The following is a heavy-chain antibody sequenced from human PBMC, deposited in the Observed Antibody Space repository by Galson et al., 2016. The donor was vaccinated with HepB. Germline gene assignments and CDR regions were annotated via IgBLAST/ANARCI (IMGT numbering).Heavy chain of an antibody. D-gene: IGHD3-10*01. CDR1: GFIFSDYA. Sequence: SLRLSCAVSGFIFSDYAMHWVRQAPGKGLEWVAVISYDGSEEFYADSLKGRFTISRDNSRDTLYLQMNSLRPEDTAVYCCTKDPQLYVTRGVWDNWGQGALVTVSS. V-gene: IGHV3-30*07. CDR2: ISYDGSEE. J-gene: IGHJ4*02. CDR3: TKDPQLYVTRGVWDN.